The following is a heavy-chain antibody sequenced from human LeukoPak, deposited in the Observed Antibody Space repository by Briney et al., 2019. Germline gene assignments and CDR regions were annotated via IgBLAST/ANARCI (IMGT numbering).Heavy chain of an antibody. J-gene: IGHJ4*02. CDR2: ISGSGYNT. V-gene: IGHV3-23*01. D-gene: IGHD5-24*01. CDR1: GFTFSSYG. CDR3: AKVPETSSNYFFDY. Sequence: GGSLRLSCGVSGFTFSSYGMSWVRQAPGKGLEWVSVISGSGYNTDYADSVKGRFTISRDNSRNTLSLQMNSLRAEDTALYFCAKVPETSSNYFFDYWGQGTLVTVSS.